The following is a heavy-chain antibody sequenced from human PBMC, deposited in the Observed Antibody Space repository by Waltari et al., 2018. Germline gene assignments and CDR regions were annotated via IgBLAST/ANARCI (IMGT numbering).Heavy chain of an antibody. Sequence: EVQLLESGGGLVQPGGSLSLSCAAYGFPFSSYAMRWVRQAPGKGLEWVSAISGSGGSTYYADSVKGRFTISRDNSKNTLYLQMNSLRAEDTAVYYCAKVKPSGGFQHWGQGTLVTVSS. V-gene: IGHV3-23*01. CDR3: AKVKPSGGFQH. J-gene: IGHJ1*01. CDR2: ISGSGGST. D-gene: IGHD6-19*01. CDR1: GFPFSSYA.